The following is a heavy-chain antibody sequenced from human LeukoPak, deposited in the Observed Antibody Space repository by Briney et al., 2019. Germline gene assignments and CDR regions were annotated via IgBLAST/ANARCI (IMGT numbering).Heavy chain of an antibody. CDR3: ARAPRYYDTDWFDP. J-gene: IGHJ5*02. CDR2: IYHSGST. V-gene: IGHV4-38-2*02. CDR1: GYSISSAYY. D-gene: IGHD3-22*01. Sequence: SETLSLTCTVSGYSISSAYYWGWIRQPPGKGLEWIGEIYHSGSTNYNPSLKSRVTISVDKSKNQFSLKLSSVTAADTAVYYCARAPRYYDTDWFDPWGQGTLVTVSS.